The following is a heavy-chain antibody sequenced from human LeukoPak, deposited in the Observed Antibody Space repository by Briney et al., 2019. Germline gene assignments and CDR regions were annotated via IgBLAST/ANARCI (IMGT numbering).Heavy chain of an antibody. CDR1: GGSISSGGYS. Sequence: SETLSLTCAVSGGSISSGGYSWSWIRQPPGKGLEWIGCIYYSGSTYYNPSLKSRVTISVDTSKNQFSLKLSSVTAADTAVYYCARSNARFGELLYTWGQGTLVTVSS. CDR2: IYYSGST. V-gene: IGHV4-30-4*07. D-gene: IGHD3-10*01. J-gene: IGHJ5*02. CDR3: ARSNARFGELLYT.